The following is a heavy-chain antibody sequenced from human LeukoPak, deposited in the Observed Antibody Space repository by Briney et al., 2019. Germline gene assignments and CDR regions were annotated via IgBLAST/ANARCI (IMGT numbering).Heavy chain of an antibody. J-gene: IGHJ4*02. V-gene: IGHV5-51*01. Sequence: GESLKISCXGSGYSFTSYWIGWVRQMPGKGLEWMGIIYPGDSDTRYSPSFQGQVTISADKSISTAYLQWGSLKASDTAMYYCAGSWFGGVILFDYWGRGTLVTVSS. CDR3: AGSWFGGVILFDY. CDR2: IYPGDSDT. D-gene: IGHD3-16*01. CDR1: GYSFTSYW.